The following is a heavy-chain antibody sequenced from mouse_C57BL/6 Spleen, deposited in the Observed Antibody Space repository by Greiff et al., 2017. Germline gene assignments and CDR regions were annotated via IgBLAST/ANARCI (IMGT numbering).Heavy chain of an antibody. CDR3: ARWGLGDYYAMDY. Sequence: VQLQQPGAELVKPGASVKLSCKASGYTFTSYWMQWVKQRPGQGLEWIGEIDPSDSYTNYNQKFKGKATLTVDTSSSTAYMQLSSLTSEDSAVYYCARWGLGDYYAMDYWGQGTSVTVSS. D-gene: IGHD2-13*01. CDR1: GYTFTSYW. V-gene: IGHV1-50*01. CDR2: IDPSDSYT. J-gene: IGHJ4*01.